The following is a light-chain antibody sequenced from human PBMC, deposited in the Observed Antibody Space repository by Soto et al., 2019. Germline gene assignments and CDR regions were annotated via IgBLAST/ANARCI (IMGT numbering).Light chain of an antibody. CDR2: KVS. J-gene: IGKJ5*01. V-gene: IGKV2-24*01. Sequence: EIVLTPTPLLSPVTLGQPASISCRSSRSLVASDGNAYLTWLHQRPGQPPRPLIYKVSQRLSGVPDRFSGSGAGTDFTLHISRVEAEDVGTYFCMQATQLRTFGQGTRLEIK. CDR3: MQATQLRT. CDR1: RSLVASDGNAY.